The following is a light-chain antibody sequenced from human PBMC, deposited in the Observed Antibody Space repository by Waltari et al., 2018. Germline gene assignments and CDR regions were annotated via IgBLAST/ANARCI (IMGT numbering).Light chain of an antibody. V-gene: IGLV2-8*01. CDR2: EVS. CDR3: SSYAGSNNLV. CDR1: SSDVGGYNY. Sequence: QSALTQPPSASGSPGQSVTISCTGTSSDVGGYNYVSWYQPHPGKAPKLMIYEVSKRPSGVPDGCSGSKSGNTASLTVSGLQAEDEADYYCSSYAGSNNLVFGGGTKLTVL. J-gene: IGLJ2*01.